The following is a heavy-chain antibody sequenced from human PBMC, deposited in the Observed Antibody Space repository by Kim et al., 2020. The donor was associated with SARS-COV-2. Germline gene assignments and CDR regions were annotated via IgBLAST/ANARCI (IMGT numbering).Heavy chain of an antibody. V-gene: IGHV3-30*03. Sequence: GGSLRLSCAASGFTFSSYGMHWVRQAPGKGLEWVAVISHDGSNKYYADSVKGRFTISRDNSKNTLYLQMNSLRVEDTAVYYCAYVIAEYSSSWYSYDYCGPGKLVTLSS. CDR3: AYVIAEYSSSWYSYDY. D-gene: IGHD6-13*01. CDR1: GFTFSSYG. CDR2: ISHDGSNK. J-gene: IGHJ4*02.